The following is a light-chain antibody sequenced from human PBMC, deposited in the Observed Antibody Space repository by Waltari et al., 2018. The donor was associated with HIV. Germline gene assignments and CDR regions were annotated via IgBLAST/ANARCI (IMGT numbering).Light chain of an antibody. CDR2: DVG. V-gene: IGLV2-11*01. CDR1: SSDVGGYDY. Sequence: QSALTQPRSVPGSPGQSVTISCNGTSSDVGGYDYVSWYQQHTGKAPKVIISDVGRRPSGVPDRFSASKSGNTASLTISGLQAADEADYFCCSYASNYILIFGGGTKLTVL. J-gene: IGLJ2*01. CDR3: CSYASNYILI.